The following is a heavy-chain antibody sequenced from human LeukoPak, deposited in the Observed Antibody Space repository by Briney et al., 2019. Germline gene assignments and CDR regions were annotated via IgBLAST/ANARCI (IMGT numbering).Heavy chain of an antibody. CDR3: TREGSSWGFYFDY. CDR2: IKEDGNEK. J-gene: IGHJ4*02. Sequence: GGSLRPSCGASGFTFSNYWMSWVRQAPGKGLEWVGNIKEDGNEKHLVDSVKGRFTISRDNAKNSLYLQMNSLRGEDTAVYYCTREGSSWGFYFDYWGQGALVTVSS. D-gene: IGHD6-13*01. V-gene: IGHV3-7*04. CDR1: GFTFSNYW.